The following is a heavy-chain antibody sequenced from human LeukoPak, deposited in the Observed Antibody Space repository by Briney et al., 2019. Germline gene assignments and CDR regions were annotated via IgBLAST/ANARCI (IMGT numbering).Heavy chain of an antibody. J-gene: IGHJ4*02. D-gene: IGHD2-21*01. CDR3: ARDNVAYCGPNCPNFDY. CDR2: IKEDGSEQ. V-gene: IGHV3-7*01. CDR1: GFTFSNYW. Sequence: GGSLRLSCAVSGFTFSNYWMSWVRQAPGKGLEWVANIKEDGSEQYYVDSVKGRFIISRDNAKNSLYLQMSSLRAEDTAVYYCARDNVAYCGPNCPNFDYWGQGTLVTVSS.